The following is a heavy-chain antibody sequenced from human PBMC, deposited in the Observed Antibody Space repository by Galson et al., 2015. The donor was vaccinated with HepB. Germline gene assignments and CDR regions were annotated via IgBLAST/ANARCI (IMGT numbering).Heavy chain of an antibody. CDR3: TIEEWGSGGWRGLMRH. CDR2: IKSKDDGGTA. CDR1: GFTFSNAW. J-gene: IGHJ4*02. V-gene: IGHV3-15*01. Sequence: SLRLSCAASGFTFSNAWMSWVRQAPGKGLEWVGRIKSKDDGGTADDAAPVKGRFTVSRDDSKNMLYLQMNSLKTDDTAVYYCTIEEWGSGGWRGLMRHWGQGTLVTVSS. D-gene: IGHD3-16*01.